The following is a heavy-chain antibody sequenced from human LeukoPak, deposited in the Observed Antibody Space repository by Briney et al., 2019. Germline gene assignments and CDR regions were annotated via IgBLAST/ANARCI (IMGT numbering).Heavy chain of an antibody. J-gene: IGHJ4*02. Sequence: ASETLSLTCTVSGGSISSYYWSWIRQPPGKGLEWIGYIYYSGSTNYNPSLKSRVTISVDTSKNQFSLKLSSVTAADTAVYYRARRGQLWSEFDYWGQGTLVTVSS. CDR1: GGSISSYY. CDR3: ARRGQLWSEFDY. D-gene: IGHD5-18*01. V-gene: IGHV4-59*08. CDR2: IYYSGST.